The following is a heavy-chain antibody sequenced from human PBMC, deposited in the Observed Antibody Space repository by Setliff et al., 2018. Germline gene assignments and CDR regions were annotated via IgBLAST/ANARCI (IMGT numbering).Heavy chain of an antibody. V-gene: IGHV3-11*04. J-gene: IGHJ3*02. D-gene: IGHD2-15*01. Sequence: GSLRLSCAASGFTFSDYYMSWIRQAPGKGLEWVSYISSSGSTIYYADSVKGRFTISRDNAKNSLYLQMNSLRAEETAVYYCARGNYCSGGSCEKPGYAFDIWGQGTMVTVSS. CDR2: ISSSGSTI. CDR3: ARGNYCSGGSCEKPGYAFDI. CDR1: GFTFSDYY.